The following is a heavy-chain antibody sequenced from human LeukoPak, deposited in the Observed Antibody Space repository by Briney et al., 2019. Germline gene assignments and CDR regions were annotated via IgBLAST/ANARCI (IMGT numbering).Heavy chain of an antibody. CDR1: GFTFSSYA. CDR2: ISYDGSNK. D-gene: IGHD1-26*01. Sequence: GGSLRLSCAASGFTFSSYAMHWVRPAPGKGLQWVAVISYDGSNKYYADSVKGRFTISRDNSKNTLYLQMNSLRAEDTAVYYCAKDQRSIVGARGVPYFDYWGQGTLVTVSS. V-gene: IGHV3-30-3*01. CDR3: AKDQRSIVGARGVPYFDY. J-gene: IGHJ4*02.